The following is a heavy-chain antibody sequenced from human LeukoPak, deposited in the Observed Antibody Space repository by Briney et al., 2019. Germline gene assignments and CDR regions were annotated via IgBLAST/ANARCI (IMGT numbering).Heavy chain of an antibody. Sequence: PGGSLRLSCAASGFTFSSYALHWVRQAPGKGLEWVAVIWYDGSNKYYADSVKGRFTISRDNSKNTLYLQMNSLRAEDTAVYYCARDTTVPSGWYAAALDYWGQGTLVTVSS. D-gene: IGHD6-19*01. CDR1: GFTFSSYA. J-gene: IGHJ4*02. V-gene: IGHV3-33*08. CDR2: IWYDGSNK. CDR3: ARDTTVPSGWYAAALDY.